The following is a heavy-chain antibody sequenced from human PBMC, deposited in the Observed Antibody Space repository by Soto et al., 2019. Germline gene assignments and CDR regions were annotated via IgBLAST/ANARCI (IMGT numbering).Heavy chain of an antibody. CDR3: GRDPNGDYVGAFDF. J-gene: IGHJ3*01. D-gene: IGHD4-17*01. Sequence: EVQVLESGGDLVQPGGSLRLSCEVSGFTLSNYAMTWVRQVPGKGLEWVASISSGGGSSHADSVKGRFTISRDNSKNTVYLQMNSLRDEDTAVYHCGRDPNGDYVGAFDFWGQGTMVAVSS. CDR2: SISSGGGS. V-gene: IGHV3-23*01. CDR1: GFTLSNYA.